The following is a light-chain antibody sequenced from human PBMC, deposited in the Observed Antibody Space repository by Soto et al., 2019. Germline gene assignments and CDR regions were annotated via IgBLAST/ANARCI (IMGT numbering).Light chain of an antibody. CDR3: CSYASRDTYV. CDR1: SSDVGSYNL. V-gene: IGLV2-23*01. Sequence: QSALTQPASVSRSPGQSITISCTGTSSDVGSYNLVSWYQQHPGKAPKLIIYEANKRPSGISNRFSGSESGNTASLTISGLQPEDEADYYCCSYASRDTYVFGTGTKVTVL. J-gene: IGLJ1*01. CDR2: EAN.